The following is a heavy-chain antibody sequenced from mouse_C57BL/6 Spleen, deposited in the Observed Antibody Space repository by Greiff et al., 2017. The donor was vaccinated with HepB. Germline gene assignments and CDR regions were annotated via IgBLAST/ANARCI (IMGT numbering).Heavy chain of an antibody. J-gene: IGHJ1*03. CDR3: AREGGYYRYFDV. CDR1: GYTFTSYW. Sequence: QVQLQQPGAELVRPGTSVKLSCKASGYTFTSYWMHWVKQRPGQGLEWIGVIDPSDSYTNYNQKFKGKATLTVDTSSSTAYMQLSSLTSEDSAVYYCAREGGYYRYFDVWGTGTTVTVSS. D-gene: IGHD2-2*01. V-gene: IGHV1-59*01. CDR2: IDPSDSYT.